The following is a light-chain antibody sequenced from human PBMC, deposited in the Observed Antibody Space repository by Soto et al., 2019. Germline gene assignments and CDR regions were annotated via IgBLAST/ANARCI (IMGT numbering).Light chain of an antibody. J-gene: IGLJ2*01. CDR1: GSDVGGYNY. V-gene: IGLV2-14*03. CDR2: DVS. CDR3: SSYTSSTTVV. Sequence: QSVLTQPASVSGSPGQSITISCTGTGSDVGGYNYVSWYQQHPGKAPKLMIYDVSDRPSGVSNRFSGSKSGNTASLTISGLQAEDEADYHCSSYTSSTTVVFGGGTKLTVL.